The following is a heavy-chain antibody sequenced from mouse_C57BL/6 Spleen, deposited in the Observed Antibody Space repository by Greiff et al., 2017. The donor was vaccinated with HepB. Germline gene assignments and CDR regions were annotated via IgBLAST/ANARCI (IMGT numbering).Heavy chain of an antibody. V-gene: IGHV1-82*01. CDR1: GYAFSSSW. J-gene: IGHJ2*01. D-gene: IGHD2-2*01. CDR2: IYPGDGDT. Sequence: QVQLQQSGPELVKPGASVKISCKASGYAFSSSWMNWVKQRPGKGLEWIGRIYPGDGDTNYNGKFKGKATLTADKSSSTAYMQLSSLTSEDSAVYFCATLWLRRGDYFDYWGQGTTLTVSS. CDR3: ATLWLRRGDYFDY.